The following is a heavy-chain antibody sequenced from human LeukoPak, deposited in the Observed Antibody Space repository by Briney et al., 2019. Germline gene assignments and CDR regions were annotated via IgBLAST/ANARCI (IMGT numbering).Heavy chain of an antibody. D-gene: IGHD2-15*01. CDR3: AREGGDPRWPDP. J-gene: IGHJ5*02. CDR2: INTSGST. Sequence: SETLSLTCTVSGGSISSYYWTWIRQSAGKGLEWIGRINTSGSTNYNPSLRSRVTMSVNTSKNQFSLNLTSVTAADTAVYSCAREGGDPRWPDPWGQETLVTVSS. CDR1: GGSISSYY. V-gene: IGHV4-4*07.